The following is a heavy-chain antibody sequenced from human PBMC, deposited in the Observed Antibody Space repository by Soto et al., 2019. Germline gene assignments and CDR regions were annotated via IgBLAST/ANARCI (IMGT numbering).Heavy chain of an antibody. J-gene: IGHJ6*03. CDR2: IYHSGST. V-gene: IGHV4-4*02. Sequence: SETLSLTCAVSSGSISSSNWWSWVRQPPGKGLEWIGEIYHSGSTNYNPSLKSRVTISVDKSKNQFSLKLSSVTAADTAVYYCARAGNLNQDIRSSDYYYYMDVWGKGTTVTVSS. D-gene: IGHD6-6*01. CDR3: ARAGNLNQDIRSSDYYYYMDV. CDR1: SGSISSSNW.